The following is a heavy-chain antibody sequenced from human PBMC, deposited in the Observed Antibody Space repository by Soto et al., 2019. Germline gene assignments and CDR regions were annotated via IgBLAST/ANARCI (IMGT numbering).Heavy chain of an antibody. CDR3: ARGRIAAAGRRLSQQKNWFDP. Sequence: GASVKVSCKASGYTFTSYDINWVRQATGQGLEWMGWMNPNSGNTGYAQKFQGRVTMTRNTSISTAYMELSSLRSEDTAVYYCARGRIAAAGRRLSQQKNWFDPWGQGTLVTVSS. D-gene: IGHD6-13*01. V-gene: IGHV1-8*01. J-gene: IGHJ5*02. CDR1: GYTFTSYD. CDR2: MNPNSGNT.